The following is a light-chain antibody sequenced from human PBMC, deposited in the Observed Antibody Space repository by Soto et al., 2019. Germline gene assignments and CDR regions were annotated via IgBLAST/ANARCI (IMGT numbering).Light chain of an antibody. CDR1: NSTIDPNC. J-gene: IGLJ2*01. Sequence: QSVLTQAPSPSGTPGQRVTISCSGSNSTIDPNCIYWWHDLPGTAPKLIDYHRPSGVPDRFSGSDSGTSDSLVISGLRSEDESDHSCARGDDSPNGPVFGGGTKLTVL. V-gene: IGLV1-47*01. CDR3: ARGDDSPNGPV.